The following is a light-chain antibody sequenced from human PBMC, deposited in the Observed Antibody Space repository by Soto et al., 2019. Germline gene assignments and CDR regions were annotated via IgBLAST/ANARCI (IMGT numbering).Light chain of an antibody. V-gene: IGKV3-11*01. Sequence: DIVLTQSPATLSLSPGNRVTLSCRANERISHSLAWYQQKPGQAPRILIYDASFRATGIPERFSGSGSGTDSTLSISSLEPEDFAVYYCQQRSNWPPITFGQGTRLEIK. CDR3: QQRSNWPPIT. CDR1: ERISHS. J-gene: IGKJ5*01. CDR2: DAS.